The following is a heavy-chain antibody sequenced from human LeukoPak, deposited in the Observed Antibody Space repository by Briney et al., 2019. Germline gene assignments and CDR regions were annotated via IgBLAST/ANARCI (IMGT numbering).Heavy chain of an antibody. CDR2: IYHSGST. CDR3: AGGTPYYYGMGV. CDR1: GGSISSGGYS. V-gene: IGHV4-30-2*01. J-gene: IGHJ6*02. Sequence: SETLSLTCAVSGGSISSGGYSWSWIRQPPGKGLEWIGYIYHSGSTYYNPSLKSRVTISVDRSKNQFSLKLSSVTAADTAVYYCAGGTPYYYGMGVWGQGTTVTVSS.